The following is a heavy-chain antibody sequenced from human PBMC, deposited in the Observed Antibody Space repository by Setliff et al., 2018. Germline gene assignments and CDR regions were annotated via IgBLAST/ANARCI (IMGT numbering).Heavy chain of an antibody. Sequence: GASVKVSCKASGDTFSSYGISWVRQAPGQGLEWMGGTIPMFGSTSYAQKFQGRVTIITDESTTTAYMELSSLGSEDTAVYYCVRDRDDGSSFAEYFQHWGQGTLVTVSS. V-gene: IGHV1-69*05. CDR2: TIPMFGST. CDR1: GDTFSSYG. CDR3: VRDRDDGSSFAEYFQH. D-gene: IGHD6-6*01. J-gene: IGHJ1*01.